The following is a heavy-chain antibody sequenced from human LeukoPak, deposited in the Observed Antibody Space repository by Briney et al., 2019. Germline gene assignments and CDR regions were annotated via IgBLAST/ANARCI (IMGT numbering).Heavy chain of an antibody. CDR2: INHSGST. Sequence: SETLSLTCAVYGGSFSGYYWSWIRQPPGKGLEWIGEINHSGSTNYNPSLKSRVTISVDTSKNQFSLKLSSVTAADAAVYYCARLARAVPSFDYWGQGTLVTVSS. D-gene: IGHD6-19*01. CDR1: GGSFSGYY. CDR3: ARLARAVPSFDY. J-gene: IGHJ4*02. V-gene: IGHV4-34*01.